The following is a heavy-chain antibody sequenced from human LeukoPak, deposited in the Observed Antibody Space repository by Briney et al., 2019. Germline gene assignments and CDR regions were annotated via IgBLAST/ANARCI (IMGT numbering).Heavy chain of an antibody. CDR3: ARVGATTGYFDY. J-gene: IGHJ4*02. D-gene: IGHD1-26*01. V-gene: IGHV4-4*07. CDR1: GGSISSYY. Sequence: SETLSLTCTVSGGSISSYYWSWIRQPAGKGLEWIGRIYTSGSTNYNPSLKSRVTMSVDTSKNQLSLKLSSVAAADTAVYYCARVGATTGYFDYWGQGTLVTVSS. CDR2: IYTSGST.